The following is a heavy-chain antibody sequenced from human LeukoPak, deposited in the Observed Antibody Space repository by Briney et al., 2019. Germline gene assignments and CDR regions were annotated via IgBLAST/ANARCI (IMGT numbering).Heavy chain of an antibody. CDR2: IYYSGST. Sequence: SETLSLTCTVSGGSISSSYWSWIRQPPGKGLEWIGYIYYSGSTNYNPSLKSRVTISVDTSKNQFSLKLSSVTAADTAVYYCARRVTMGYFDYWGQGTLVTVSS. J-gene: IGHJ4*02. D-gene: IGHD4/OR15-4a*01. CDR1: GGSISSSY. CDR3: ARRVTMGYFDY. V-gene: IGHV4-59*08.